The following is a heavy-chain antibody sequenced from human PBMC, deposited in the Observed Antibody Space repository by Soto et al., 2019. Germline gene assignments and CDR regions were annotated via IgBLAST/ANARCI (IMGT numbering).Heavy chain of an antibody. CDR1: GSTFSNYG. Sequence: HPGGSLRLSYAASGSTFSNYGMHWARQAPGKGLEWVAVISYDGSNKYYADSVKGRFTISRDNSKNTLYLQMNSLRAEDTAVYYCAKDEPYYDFWSGYYIAASYYYYGMDVWGQGTTVTVSS. CDR3: AKDEPYYDFWSGYYIAASYYYYGMDV. D-gene: IGHD3-3*01. J-gene: IGHJ6*02. V-gene: IGHV3-30*18. CDR2: ISYDGSNK.